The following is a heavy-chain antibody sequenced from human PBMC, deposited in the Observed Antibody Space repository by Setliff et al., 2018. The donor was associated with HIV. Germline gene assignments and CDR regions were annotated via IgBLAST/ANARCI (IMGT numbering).Heavy chain of an antibody. J-gene: IGHJ5*02. V-gene: IGHV1-2*02. CDR2: INPNSGAT. D-gene: IGHD3-10*01. Sequence: ASVKVSCKASGYTFSGYYLPWVRRAPGQGLEWMGWINPNSGATNYAQKFQDRVTMSWDASLTTAYMELRTLTSDDTAVYSCARGELLLSGGWLDPWGQGTLVTVS. CDR1: GYTFSGYY. CDR3: ARGELLLSGGWLDP.